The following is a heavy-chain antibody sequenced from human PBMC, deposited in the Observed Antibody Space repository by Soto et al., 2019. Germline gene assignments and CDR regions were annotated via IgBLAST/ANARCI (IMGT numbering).Heavy chain of an antibody. J-gene: IGHJ6*03. CDR2: IYHSGSI. V-gene: IGHV4-4*02. Sequence: PSETLSLTCAFSSGSISSSNWWSWVRQPPGKGLEWIGEIYHSGSINYNPSLKSRVTISVDKSKNQFSLKLSSVTAADTAVYYCARGVPNYDFWSGYYYDYYYYYMDVWGKGTTVTVSS. CDR1: SGSISSSNW. CDR3: ARGVPNYDFWSGYYYDYYYYYMDV. D-gene: IGHD3-3*01.